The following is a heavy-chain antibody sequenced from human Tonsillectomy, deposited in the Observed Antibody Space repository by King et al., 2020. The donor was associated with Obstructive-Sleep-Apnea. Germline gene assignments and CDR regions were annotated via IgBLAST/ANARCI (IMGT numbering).Heavy chain of an antibody. J-gene: IGHJ6*02. CDR2: IWYDGSSK. Sequence: VQLVESGGGVVQPGRSLRLSCAASGFTFSSYGMHWVRQAPGKGPEWVAIIWYDGSSKYYADSVKGRFTISRDNSKNTLYLQMNSLRAEDTAVYYCARSGSSGWYYYFGMDVWGQGTTVTVSS. V-gene: IGHV3-33*01. CDR3: ARSGSSGWYYYFGMDV. CDR1: GFTFSSYG. D-gene: IGHD6-19*01.